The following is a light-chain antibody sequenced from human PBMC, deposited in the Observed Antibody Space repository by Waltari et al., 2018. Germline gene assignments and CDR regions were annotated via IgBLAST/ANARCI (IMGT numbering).Light chain of an antibody. CDR1: QSINNW. J-gene: IGKJ1*01. CDR2: KTS. V-gene: IGKV1-5*03. CDR3: QQYKSFCWT. Sequence: DIQLAQSPSTLSASVGDRVTLTCRASQSINNWLAWYQQKPGKAPNLIIYKTSNLQSGVPSRFSGSGSGTEFTLTISNLQPDDLGTYYCQQYKSFCWTFGQGTKVEI.